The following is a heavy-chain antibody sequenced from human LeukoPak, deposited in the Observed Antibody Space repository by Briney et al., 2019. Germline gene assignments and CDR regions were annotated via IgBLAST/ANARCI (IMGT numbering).Heavy chain of an antibody. CDR1: GFTFSDYY. CDR3: ARDSFAGGDFWSGYSPFGMDV. J-gene: IGHJ6*04. V-gene: IGHV3-11*04. Sequence: GGSLRLSCAASGFTFSDYYMSWIRQAPGKGLEWVSYISSSGSTIYYADSVKGRFTISRDNSKNTLYLQMNSLRAEDTAVYYCARDSFAGGDFWSGYSPFGMDVWGKGTTVTVSS. D-gene: IGHD3-3*01. CDR2: ISSSGSTI.